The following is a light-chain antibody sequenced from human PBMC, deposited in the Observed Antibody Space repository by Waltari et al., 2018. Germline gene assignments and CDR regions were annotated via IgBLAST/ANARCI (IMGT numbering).Light chain of an antibody. Sequence: QSVLTQPPSASGTPGQRVTISCSGSSSNIGNNYVSWYQQLPGTAPKLLIYRNNRRPSGVPARFSGSKSGTSASLAISGLRSEDEADYYCAAWDDSLSGRVFGTGTKVTVL. CDR1: SSNIGNNY. CDR3: AAWDDSLSGRV. CDR2: RNN. V-gene: IGLV1-47*01. J-gene: IGLJ1*01.